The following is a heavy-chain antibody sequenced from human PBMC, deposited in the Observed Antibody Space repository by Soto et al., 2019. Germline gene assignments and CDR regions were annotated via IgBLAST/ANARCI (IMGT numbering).Heavy chain of an antibody. V-gene: IGHV1-2*02. Sequence: ASVKVSCKASGHTFTGYYMHWVRQAPGQGLEWMGWINPNSGGTNYAQKFQGRVTMTRDTSISTAYMELSRLRSDDTAVYYCARDIVVVPAAIHYYYGMDVWGQGTTVTV. CDR2: INPNSGGT. CDR3: ARDIVVVPAAIHYYYGMDV. D-gene: IGHD2-2*02. CDR1: GHTFTGYY. J-gene: IGHJ6*02.